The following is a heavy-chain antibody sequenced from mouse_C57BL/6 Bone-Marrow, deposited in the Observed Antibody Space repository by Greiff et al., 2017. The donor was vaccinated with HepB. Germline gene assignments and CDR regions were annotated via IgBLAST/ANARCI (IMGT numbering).Heavy chain of an antibody. V-gene: IGHV5-12*01. CDR2: ISNGGGST. D-gene: IGHD1-1*01. Sequence: EVQGVESGGGLVQPGGSLKLSCAASGFTFSDYYMYWVRQTPEKRLEWVAYISNGGGSTYYPDTVKGRFTISRDNAKNTLYLQMSRLKSEDTAMYYCARSYGSVYYYAMDYWGQGTSVTVSS. CDR1: GFTFSDYY. CDR3: ARSYGSVYYYAMDY. J-gene: IGHJ4*01.